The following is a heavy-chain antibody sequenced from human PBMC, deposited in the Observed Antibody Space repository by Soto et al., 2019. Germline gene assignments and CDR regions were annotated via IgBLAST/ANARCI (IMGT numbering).Heavy chain of an antibody. D-gene: IGHD5-18*01. Sequence: ASVKVSCKASGYTFTYNYIHWVRLAPGQGLEWMGWINPKSGGTSHAKKFQGRVTMTRDTSTSTAYMELSKLTSDDRAVYYCARRDSSGSFDYWCQGTQLTVSS. J-gene: IGHJ4*02. CDR2: INPKSGGT. V-gene: IGHV1-2*02. CDR1: GYTFTYNY. CDR3: ARRDSSGSFDY.